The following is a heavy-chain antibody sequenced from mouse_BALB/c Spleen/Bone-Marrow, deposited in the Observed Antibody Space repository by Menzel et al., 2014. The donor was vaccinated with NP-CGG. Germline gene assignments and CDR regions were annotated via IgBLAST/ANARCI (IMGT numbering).Heavy chain of an antibody. CDR1: GYTFTDSY. D-gene: IGHD2-14*01. CDR3: TMGVRLYWFFDV. J-gene: IGHJ1*01. CDR2: INPKNGDT. Sequence: DVQLQESGPELVRPGASMRMSCRASGYTFTDSYMKRVKQSHGKSLEWIGDINPKNGDTFYSQEFKGKATLTVDKSSSTAYMQLDSLTSEDSAVYYCTMGVRLYWFFDVWGAGTTVTVSS. V-gene: IGHV1-26*01.